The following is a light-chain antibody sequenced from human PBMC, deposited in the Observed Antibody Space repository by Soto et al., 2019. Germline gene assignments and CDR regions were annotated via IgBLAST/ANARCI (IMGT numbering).Light chain of an antibody. Sequence: EVVLTQSPATLSLSPGERATLSCRASQSIGLAIAWYQHKPGQAPRLLIFDASQRATGIPARFRGSGSGTDFTLTIDGLEPEDFVVYYCQQYGYSPITFGQGTLLEI. CDR2: DAS. J-gene: IGKJ5*01. CDR1: QSIGLA. CDR3: QQYGYSPIT. V-gene: IGKV3-11*01.